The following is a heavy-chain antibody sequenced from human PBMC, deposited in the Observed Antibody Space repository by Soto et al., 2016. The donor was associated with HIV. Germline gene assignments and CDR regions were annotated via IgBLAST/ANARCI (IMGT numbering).Heavy chain of an antibody. D-gene: IGHD6-13*01. Sequence: EVQLVESGGDLVQPGGSLRLSCAASGFPFSDYWMHWVRQAPGKGLVWVSRINSDGSSTEYADSVKADSPSPETTPRTRCILQMSSLRADDTALYYCDKSILRTAGSNTWGQGTLVTVSX. CDR3: DKSILRTAGSNT. CDR2: INSDGSST. V-gene: IGHV3-74*01. CDR1: GFPFSDYW. J-gene: IGHJ4*02.